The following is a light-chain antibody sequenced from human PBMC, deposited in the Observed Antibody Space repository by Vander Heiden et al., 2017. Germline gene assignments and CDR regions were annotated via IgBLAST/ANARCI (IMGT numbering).Light chain of an antibody. V-gene: IGKV1-12*01. CDR2: AAS. Sequence: DIQMTQSPSSVSASVGDRVTITCRASHGIGSWLAWYQQKPGKAPDLLIYAASSLQGGVPSRFSGSGSGTEFTLTISSLQLEDFATYYCQQANSFPWTFGQGTKVEIK. CDR3: QQANSFPWT. J-gene: IGKJ1*01. CDR1: HGIGSW.